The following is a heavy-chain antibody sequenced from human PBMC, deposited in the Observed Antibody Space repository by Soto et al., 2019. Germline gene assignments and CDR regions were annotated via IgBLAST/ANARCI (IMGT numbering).Heavy chain of an antibody. CDR3: ATWVDYGDFEGFDF. Sequence: ASVKVSCKTSGYSFTDYKLHWVRQAPGQGLERMGWVDPNGGGSNSAQKFQGSVTMTWDTSITTAYLDLTRLTTNDTATYCCATWVDYGDFEGFDFWGQGTLVTVSS. D-gene: IGHD4-17*01. CDR1: GYSFTDYK. J-gene: IGHJ4*02. V-gene: IGHV1-2*04. CDR2: VDPNGGGS.